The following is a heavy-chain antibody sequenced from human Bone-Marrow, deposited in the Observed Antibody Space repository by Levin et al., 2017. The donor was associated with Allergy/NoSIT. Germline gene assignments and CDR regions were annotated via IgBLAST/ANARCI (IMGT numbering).Heavy chain of an antibody. Sequence: GESLKISCAASGFTFSDYYMSWIRQAPGKGLEWVSYISSSGSTIYYADSVKGRFTISRDNAKNSLYLQMNSLRAEDTAVYYCARDGHLRGVNWFDPWGQGTLVTVSS. D-gene: IGHD3-10*01. CDR3: ARDGHLRGVNWFDP. J-gene: IGHJ5*02. V-gene: IGHV3-11*01. CDR1: GFTFSDYY. CDR2: ISSSGSTI.